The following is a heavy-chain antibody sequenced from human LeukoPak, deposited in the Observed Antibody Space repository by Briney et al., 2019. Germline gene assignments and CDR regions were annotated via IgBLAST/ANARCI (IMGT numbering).Heavy chain of an antibody. Sequence: GGSLRLSCAASGFTFSTYAMSWVRQAPGKGLKWVSAISGGGGDIYYADSVKGRFTISRDNSKNTLYLQMNSLRAEDTAVYYCARSYVGADRYFDYWGQGTLVTVSS. CDR3: ARSYVGADRYFDY. CDR2: ISGGGGDI. V-gene: IGHV3-23*01. J-gene: IGHJ4*02. CDR1: GFTFSTYA. D-gene: IGHD1-26*01.